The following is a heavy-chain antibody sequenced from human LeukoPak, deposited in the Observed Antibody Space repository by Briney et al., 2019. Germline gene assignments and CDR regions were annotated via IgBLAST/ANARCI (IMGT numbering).Heavy chain of an antibody. J-gene: IGHJ6*03. CDR2: IYYSGST. CDR3: ARGRRYCSSTSTLGYCYYYYMDV. D-gene: IGHD2-2*01. V-gene: IGHV4-59*01. CDR1: GGSFSDYY. Sequence: SETLSLTCAVYGGSFSDYYWSWIRQPPGKGLEWIGYIYYSGSTNYNPSLKSRVTISVDTSKNQFSLKLSSVTAADTAVYYCARGRRYCSSTSTLGYCYYYYMDVWGKGTTVTISS.